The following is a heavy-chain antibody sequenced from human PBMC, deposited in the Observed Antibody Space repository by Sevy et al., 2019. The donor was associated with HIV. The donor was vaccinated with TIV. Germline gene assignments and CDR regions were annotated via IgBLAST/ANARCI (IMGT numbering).Heavy chain of an antibody. CDR1: GFTFDDYA. V-gene: IGHV3-9*01. D-gene: IGHD3-9*01. J-gene: IGHJ5*02. Sequence: GGSLRLSCAASGFTFDDYAMHWVRQAPGKGLEWLSGISWNSGSIGYADSVKGRFTISRDNAKNSLYLQMNSLRAEDTAFYYCAKSPRYDILTGSFDPWGQGTLVTVSS. CDR3: AKSPRYDILTGSFDP. CDR2: ISWNSGSI.